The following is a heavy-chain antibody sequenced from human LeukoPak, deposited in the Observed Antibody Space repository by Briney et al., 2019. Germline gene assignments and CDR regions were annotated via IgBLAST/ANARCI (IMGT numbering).Heavy chain of an antibody. D-gene: IGHD2-15*01. Sequence: TPSETLSLTCTVSGGSISSYSWSWIRQPAGKGLEWIGRIYTSGSTKYNPSLTSRVTMSVDTSKNQFSLKLRSVTAADTAVYYCARAVHCSGGSCYFDYWGQGTLVTVPS. J-gene: IGHJ4*02. CDR1: GGSISSYS. CDR2: IYTSGST. CDR3: ARAVHCSGGSCYFDY. V-gene: IGHV4-4*07.